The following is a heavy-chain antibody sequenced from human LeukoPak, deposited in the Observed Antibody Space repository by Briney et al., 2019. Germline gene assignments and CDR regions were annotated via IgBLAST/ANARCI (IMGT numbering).Heavy chain of an antibody. V-gene: IGHV4-39*07. CDR3: AREYYGSSGYYNDY. CDR2: IYHSGST. D-gene: IGHD3-22*01. Sequence: MSSETLSLTCVVSGGSISSTSYYWGWLRQPPGKGLEWIGEIYHSGSTNYNPSLKSRVTISVDKSKNQFSLKLTSVTAADTAVYYCAREYYGSSGYYNDYWGQGALVTVSS. J-gene: IGHJ4*02. CDR1: GGSISSTSYY.